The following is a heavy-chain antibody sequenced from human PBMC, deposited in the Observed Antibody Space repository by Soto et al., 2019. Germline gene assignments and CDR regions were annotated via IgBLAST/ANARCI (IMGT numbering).Heavy chain of an antibody. D-gene: IGHD2-2*01. CDR1: GFTFNTYG. J-gene: IGHJ4*02. CDR3: AKYAGRQDY. V-gene: IGHV3-33*06. CDR2: IWYGGSNK. Sequence: PGGSLRLSCTTSGFTFNTYGMHWVRQAPGKGLEWVSIIWYGGSNKYYADSVKGRFTISRDNSRNTLYLQMNSLRAEDTAVYYCAKYAGRQDYWGQGTLVTVSS.